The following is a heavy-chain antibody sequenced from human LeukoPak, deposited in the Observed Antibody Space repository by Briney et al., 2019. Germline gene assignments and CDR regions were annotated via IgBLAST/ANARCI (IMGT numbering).Heavy chain of an antibody. V-gene: IGHV3-7*04. CDR1: GFTFSRFW. J-gene: IGHJ5*02. Sequence: GGSLRLSCAASGFTFSRFWMSWVRQAPGKGLEWVANIKQDGSEKYYVDSVKGRFTISRDNAKNSLYLQMNSLRAEDTAVYYCARGVVVVVAAEPYNWFDPWGQGTLVTVSS. D-gene: IGHD2-15*01. CDR2: IKQDGSEK. CDR3: ARGVVVVVAAEPYNWFDP.